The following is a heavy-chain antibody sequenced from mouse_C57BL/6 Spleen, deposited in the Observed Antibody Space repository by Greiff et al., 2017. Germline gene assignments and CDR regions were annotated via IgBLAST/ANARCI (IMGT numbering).Heavy chain of an antibody. J-gene: IGHJ4*01. CDR3: ARSSLYDTDHAMDY. CDR1: GYTFTSYT. Sequence: VKLMESGAELARPGASVKMSCKASGYTFTSYTMHWVKQRPGQGLEWIGYINPSSGYTKYNQKFKDKATLTADKSSSTAYMQLSSLTSEDSAVYYCARSSLYDTDHAMDYWGQGTSVTVSS. D-gene: IGHD1-1*01. CDR2: INPSSGYT. V-gene: IGHV1-4*01.